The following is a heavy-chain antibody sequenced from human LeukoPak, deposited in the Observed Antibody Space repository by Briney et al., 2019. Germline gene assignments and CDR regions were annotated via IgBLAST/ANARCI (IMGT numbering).Heavy chain of an antibody. Sequence: SETLSLTCTVSGGSISTPTYYWGWVRQPPGKGLEWIGTIHLGGSTSYNPSLKSRVTISLDTSKNQFSLKLSSVTAADTAVYYCARTVSGYDPFDYWGQGTLVTVSS. V-gene: IGHV4-39*01. D-gene: IGHD5-12*01. CDR2: IHLGGST. CDR3: ARTVSGYDPFDY. CDR1: GGSISTPTYY. J-gene: IGHJ4*02.